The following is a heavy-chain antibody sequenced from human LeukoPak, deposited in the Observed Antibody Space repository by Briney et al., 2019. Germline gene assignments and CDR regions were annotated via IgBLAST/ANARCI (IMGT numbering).Heavy chain of an antibody. D-gene: IGHD2-15*01. V-gene: IGHV1-69*13. CDR2: IIPIFSTV. J-gene: IGHJ4*02. CDR1: GGTFSNYG. CDR3: ARAVLPYCSGGRCYTFDY. Sequence: SVKVSCEASGGTFSNYGISWVRQAPGQGLEWMGSIIPIFSTVKYAQKFQGRVTITADESTSTAYMELSSLRSEDTAVYYCARAVLPYCSGGRCYTFDYWGQGTLVTVSS.